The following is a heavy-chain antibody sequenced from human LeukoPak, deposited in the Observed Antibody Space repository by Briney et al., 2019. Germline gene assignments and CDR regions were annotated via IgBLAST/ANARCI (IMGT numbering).Heavy chain of an antibody. D-gene: IGHD3-10*01. CDR3: ANTVVRGSYNMDV. Sequence: AGGSLSLSCAASGFTFTSYAMTWVRQAPGKGLEWVSGISNSGGSTYYADSVKGRFTISRDNSKSTLYLQLSSLRAEDTAVYYCANTVVRGSYNMDVWGQGITVTVSS. J-gene: IGHJ6*02. CDR1: GFTFTSYA. V-gene: IGHV3-23*01. CDR2: ISNSGGST.